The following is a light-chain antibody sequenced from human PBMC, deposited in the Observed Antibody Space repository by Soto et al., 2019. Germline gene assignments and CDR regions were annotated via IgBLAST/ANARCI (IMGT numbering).Light chain of an antibody. CDR1: SSNIGSNY. CDR2: SNN. Sequence: QSVLTQPPSASGTPGQRVTISCSGSSSNIGSNYVYWYQQLPGTAPKLLIYSNNQRPSGVPDRFSGAKSGTSASLAISGLRSEDEGDYYCAAWDDSRSGWVFGGGTKLTVL. CDR3: AAWDDSRSGWV. V-gene: IGLV1-47*02. J-gene: IGLJ3*02.